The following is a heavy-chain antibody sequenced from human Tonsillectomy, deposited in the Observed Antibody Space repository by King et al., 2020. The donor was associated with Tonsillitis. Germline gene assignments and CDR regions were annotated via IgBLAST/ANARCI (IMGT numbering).Heavy chain of an antibody. D-gene: IGHD2-15*01. CDR3: ARDRTQRYCSGGSCYYYYMDV. CDR1: GGSFSGYY. CDR2: INHSGST. Sequence: VQLPQWGAGLLKPSETLSLTCAVYGGSFSGYYWSWLRQPPGKGLEWIGEINHSGSTNYNPSLKSRVTISVDTSKNQFSLKLSSVTAADTAVYYCARDRTQRYCSGGSCYYYYMDVWGKGTTVTVSS. J-gene: IGHJ6*03. V-gene: IGHV4-34*01.